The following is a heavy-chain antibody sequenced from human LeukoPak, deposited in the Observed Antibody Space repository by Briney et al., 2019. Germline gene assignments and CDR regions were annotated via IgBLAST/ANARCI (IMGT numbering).Heavy chain of an antibody. CDR2: IKTDGSET. CDR1: GFYFRDHW. CDR3: VKNDGWFHLAQ. Sequence: GGPLRLSCAASGFYFRDHWMDWVRQAPGKGLGWVGHIKTDGSETYYLDSLKGRISISRDNTNNALYLQMNSLRVEDTAVYYCVKNDGWFHLAQWGQGTLVTVSS. V-gene: IGHV3-7*03. J-gene: IGHJ4*02. D-gene: IGHD6-19*01.